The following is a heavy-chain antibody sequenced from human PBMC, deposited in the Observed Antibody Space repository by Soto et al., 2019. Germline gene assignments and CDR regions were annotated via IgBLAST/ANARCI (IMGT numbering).Heavy chain of an antibody. D-gene: IGHD6-25*01. J-gene: IGHJ3*01. V-gene: IGHV3-23*01. CDR3: VREGSGWDSRGSFDF. CDR1: GFTFSNHD. Sequence: GGSLRLSCIASGFTFSNHDMDWVRQAPGKGLEWVSVISGSGAGAFYADSVQGRFTISRDNSKNTLYLQMNSLRAEDTAIYYCVREGSGWDSRGSFDFWGRGTMVTVSS. CDR2: ISGSGAGA.